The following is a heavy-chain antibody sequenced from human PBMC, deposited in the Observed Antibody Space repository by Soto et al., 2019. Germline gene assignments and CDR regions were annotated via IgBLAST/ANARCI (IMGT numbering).Heavy chain of an antibody. Sequence: PGGSLRLSCASSGFTFSSYAMSLVRQATGKGLEWVSAISGSGGSTYYADSVKGRFTISRDNSKNTLYLQMNSLRAEDTAVYYCAKDQGTTVVAYDVLDIWGQGTMVTVSS. CDR3: AKDQGTTVVAYDVLDI. V-gene: IGHV3-23*01. J-gene: IGHJ3*02. D-gene: IGHD4-17*01. CDR1: GFTFSSYA. CDR2: ISGSGGST.